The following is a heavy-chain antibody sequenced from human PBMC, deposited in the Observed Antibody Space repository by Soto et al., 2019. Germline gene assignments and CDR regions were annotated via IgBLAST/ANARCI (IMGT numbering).Heavy chain of an antibody. J-gene: IGHJ4*02. Sequence: GGSLILSCAASGFTFSSYSMHWVRQAPGKGLEWVAVISYDGSNKYYADSVKGRFTISRDNSKNTLYLQMNSLRAEGTAVYYCARSSDYDSSGYYSAPDYWGQGTLVTVSS. V-gene: IGHV3-30-3*01. D-gene: IGHD3-22*01. CDR3: ARSSDYDSSGYYSAPDY. CDR1: GFTFSSYS. CDR2: ISYDGSNK.